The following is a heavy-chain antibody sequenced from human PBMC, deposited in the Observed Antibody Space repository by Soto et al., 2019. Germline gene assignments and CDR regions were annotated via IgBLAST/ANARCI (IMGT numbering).Heavy chain of an antibody. CDR2: ISYDGSNK. V-gene: IGHV3-30*18. CDR3: AKSLFGNYFDSSGYYSSFDY. D-gene: IGHD3-22*01. CDR1: GFTFSSYG. J-gene: IGHJ4*02. Sequence: AGGSLRLSCAASGFTFSSYGMHWVRQAPGKGLEWVAVISYDGSNKYYADSVKGRFTISRDNSKNTLYLQMNSLRAEDTAVYYCAKSLFGNYFDSSGYYSSFDYWGQGTLVTVSS.